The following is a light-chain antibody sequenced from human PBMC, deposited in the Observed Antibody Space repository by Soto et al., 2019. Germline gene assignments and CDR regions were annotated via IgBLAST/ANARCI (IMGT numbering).Light chain of an antibody. CDR3: QQFNSYPRT. CDR1: QGISTY. V-gene: IGKV1-9*01. CDR2: AAS. Sequence: DIQLTQSPSFLSASVGDRVTITCRASQGISTYLAWYQQKPGKAPKLLIYAASTLQSGVPSRFSGSGSGTEFTLTISSLQPEDFATYYWQQFNSYPRTFGQGTKVEIK. J-gene: IGKJ1*01.